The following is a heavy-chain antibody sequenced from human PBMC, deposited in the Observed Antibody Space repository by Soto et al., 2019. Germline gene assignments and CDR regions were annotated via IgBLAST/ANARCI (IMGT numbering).Heavy chain of an antibody. V-gene: IGHV3-72*01. J-gene: IGHJ6*02. D-gene: IGHD6-19*01. Sequence: LQLQESGPGLVTPSETLSLTCTVSGGSISSSSYFWAWVRQAPGKGLEWVGRIRRKANSYTTEYAASVKGRFTISRDDSKNSLYLQMNSLKSEDTAVYYCAMLGGWSGGSSGMDVWGQGTTVTVSS. CDR2: IRRKANSYTT. CDR1: GGSISSSSYF. CDR3: AMLGGWSGGSSGMDV.